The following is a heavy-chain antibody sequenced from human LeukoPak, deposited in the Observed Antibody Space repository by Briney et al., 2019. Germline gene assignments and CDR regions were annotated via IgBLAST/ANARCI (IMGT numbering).Heavy chain of an antibody. CDR3: ARGLQQQLGWFDP. CDR1: GFSFSNNY. J-gene: IGHJ5*02. V-gene: IGHV3-53*04. Sequence: GGSLRLSCSASGFSFSNNYMSWVRQAPGKGLEWVSIIYSGGGTNYADSVQGRFTISRNNSKNTLYLQMSSLRPDDTAVYYCARGLQQQLGWFDPWGQGTLVTVSS. CDR2: IYSGGGT. D-gene: IGHD6-13*01.